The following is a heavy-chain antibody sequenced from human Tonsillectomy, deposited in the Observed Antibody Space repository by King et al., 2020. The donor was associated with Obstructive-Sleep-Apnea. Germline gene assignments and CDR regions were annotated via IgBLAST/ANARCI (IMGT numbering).Heavy chain of an antibody. D-gene: IGHD6-19*01. J-gene: IGHJ4*02. CDR2: ISGSGGST. Sequence: VQLVESGGGLVQPGGSLRLSCAASGFTFSSYAMSWVRQAPGKGLEWVSVISGSGGSTYYANSVKGRFTISSDNSKTTLYLQMNSLRAEDTAVYYCAKARQPYVSGEDYFDYWGQGTLVTVSS. CDR1: GFTFSSYA. CDR3: AKARQPYVSGEDYFDY. V-gene: IGHV3-23*04.